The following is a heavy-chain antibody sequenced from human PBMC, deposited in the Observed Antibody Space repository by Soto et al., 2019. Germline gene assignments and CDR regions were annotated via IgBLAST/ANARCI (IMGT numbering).Heavy chain of an antibody. CDR1: GGSFSGYY. J-gene: IGHJ1*01. CDR2: INHSGST. V-gene: IGHV4-34*01. Sequence: QVQLQQWGAGLLKPSETLSLTCAVYGGSFSGYYWSWIRQPPGKGLEWIGEINHSGSTNYNPSLTSRVTISVDTSKNQFSLKLSSVTAADTAVYYCARRGRYCSGGSCATAGGGYFQHWGQGTLVTVSS. CDR3: ARRGRYCSGGSCATAGGGYFQH. D-gene: IGHD2-15*01.